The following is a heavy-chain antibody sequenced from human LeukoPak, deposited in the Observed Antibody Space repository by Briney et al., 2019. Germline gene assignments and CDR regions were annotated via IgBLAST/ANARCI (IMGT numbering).Heavy chain of an antibody. J-gene: IGHJ3*02. CDR1: GGSISSYY. D-gene: IGHD3-22*01. CDR2: IYYSGST. Sequence: KTSETLSLTCTDSGGSISSYYWSCIRQPPGKGLEWIGNIYYSGSTNYNPSLKSRVTISVDTSKNQFSMKLSSVTAADTAIYYCARVYSSDRPMIVGHDAFDIWGQGTMVTVSS. V-gene: IGHV4-59*01. CDR3: ARVYSSDRPMIVGHDAFDI.